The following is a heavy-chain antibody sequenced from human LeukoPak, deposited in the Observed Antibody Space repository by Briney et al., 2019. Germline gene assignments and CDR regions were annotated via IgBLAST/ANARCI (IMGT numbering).Heavy chain of an antibody. D-gene: IGHD3-22*01. Sequence: SETLSLTCTVSGGSISSYYWSWIRQPPGKGLEWIGYIYYSGSTNYNPSLKSRVTISVDTSKNQFSLKLSSVTAADTAVYYCARGGLRQLNYYDSSGYYQFDYWGQGTLVTVSS. CDR2: IYYSGST. V-gene: IGHV4-59*01. CDR3: ARGGLRQLNYYDSSGYYQFDY. CDR1: GGSISSYY. J-gene: IGHJ4*02.